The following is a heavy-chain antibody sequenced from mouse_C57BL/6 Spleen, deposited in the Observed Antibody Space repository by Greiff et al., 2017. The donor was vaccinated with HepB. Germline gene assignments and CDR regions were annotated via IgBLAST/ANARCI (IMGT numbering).Heavy chain of an antibody. Sequence: EVKLVESGGGLVKPGGSLKLSCAASGFTFSDYGMHWVRQAPEKGLEWVAYISSGSSTIYYADTVKGRFTISRDNAKNTLFLQMTSLRSEDTAMYYGAREGSYGNYEAYWGQGTLVTVSA. D-gene: IGHD2-1*01. CDR2: ISSGSSTI. J-gene: IGHJ3*01. V-gene: IGHV5-17*01. CDR1: GFTFSDYG. CDR3: AREGSYGNYEAY.